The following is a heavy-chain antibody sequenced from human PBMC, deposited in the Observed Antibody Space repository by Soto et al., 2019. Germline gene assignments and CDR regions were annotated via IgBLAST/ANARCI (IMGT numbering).Heavy chain of an antibody. V-gene: IGHV3-33*01. CDR3: ARDAIGGTIFRGYFAY. CDR2: IRYDGSNI. J-gene: IGHJ4*02. Sequence: QAQLVESGGGVVQPGRSLRLSCAASGYIFSGYGMHWVRQAPGKGLEWVAVIRYDGSNINYADSVKARFTISRDNSNNMMDIQMNSLGAEATAGYYCARDAIGGTIFRGYFAYWGQGTLVTVSS. CDR1: GYIFSGYG. D-gene: IGHD1-7*01.